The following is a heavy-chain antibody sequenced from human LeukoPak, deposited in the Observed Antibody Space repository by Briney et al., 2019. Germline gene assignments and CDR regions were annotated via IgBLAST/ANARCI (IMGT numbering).Heavy chain of an antibody. Sequence: SETLSLTCTVSGGSISSGDYYWSWIRQPPGKGLEWIGYIYYSGSTYYNPSLKSRVTMSVDTSKNQFSLKLSSVTAADTAVYYCARELLIEGAFDIWGQGTMVTVSS. J-gene: IGHJ3*02. CDR1: GGSISSGDYY. D-gene: IGHD2-21*02. CDR2: IYYSGST. CDR3: ARELLIEGAFDI. V-gene: IGHV4-30-4*01.